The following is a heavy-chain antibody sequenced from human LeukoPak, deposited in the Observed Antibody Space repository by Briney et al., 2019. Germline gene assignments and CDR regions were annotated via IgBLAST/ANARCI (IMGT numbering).Heavy chain of an antibody. V-gene: IGHV1-69*13. D-gene: IGHD4-17*01. CDR1: GYTFTSYY. CDR3: ARGPYGDWVYYYYMDV. CDR2: IIPIFGTA. J-gene: IGHJ6*03. Sequence: GASVKVSCKASGYTFTSYYMHWVRQAPGQGLEWMGGIIPIFGTANYAQKFQGRVTITADESTSTAYMELSSLRSEDTAVYYCARGPYGDWVYYYYMDVWGKGTTVTISS.